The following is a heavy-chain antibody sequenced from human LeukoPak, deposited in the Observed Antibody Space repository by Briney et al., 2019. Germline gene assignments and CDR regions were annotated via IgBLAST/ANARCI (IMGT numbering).Heavy chain of an antibody. D-gene: IGHD3-22*01. Sequence: PGGSLRLSCAASGFTFDDYGMSWVRQGPGKGLEWVSGINWNGGSTVYADSVKGRFTISRDNAKNSLYLQMNSLRDEDTALYYCAREGTMIVVVSPYWYFDLWGRGTLVTVSS. CDR3: AREGTMIVVVSPYWYFDL. J-gene: IGHJ2*01. CDR2: INWNGGST. V-gene: IGHV3-20*04. CDR1: GFTFDDYG.